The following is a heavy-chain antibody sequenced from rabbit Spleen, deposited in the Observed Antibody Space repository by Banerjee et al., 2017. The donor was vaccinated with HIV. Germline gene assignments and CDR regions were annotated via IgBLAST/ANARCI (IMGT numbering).Heavy chain of an antibody. J-gene: IGHJ4*01. V-gene: IGHV1S45*01. D-gene: IGHD1-1*01. CDR3: ARGAGGASGDLSNFDF. CDR2: IYAGSSGST. Sequence: QEQLVESGGGLVKPGASLTLTCTASGFSFSNTYYMCWVRQAPGKGLEWIACIYAGSSGSTYYANWAKGRFTITRSTSLNTVTLQLTSLTAADTATYFCARGAGGASGDLSNFDFWGPGTLVTVS. CDR1: GFSFSNTYY.